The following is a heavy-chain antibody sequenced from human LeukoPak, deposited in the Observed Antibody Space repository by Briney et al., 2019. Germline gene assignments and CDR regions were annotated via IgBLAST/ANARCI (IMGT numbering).Heavy chain of an antibody. Sequence: SETLSLTCTVSGDSISSTSYYWSWIRQPPGKGLEWIGYIYYSGSTNYNPSLKSRVTISVDTSKNQFSLKLSSVTAADTAVYYCARETAYCGGDPNCAFDIWGQGTMVTVSS. CDR3: ARETAYCGGDPNCAFDI. CDR2: IYYSGST. V-gene: IGHV4-61*01. D-gene: IGHD2-21*02. J-gene: IGHJ3*02. CDR1: GDSISSTSYY.